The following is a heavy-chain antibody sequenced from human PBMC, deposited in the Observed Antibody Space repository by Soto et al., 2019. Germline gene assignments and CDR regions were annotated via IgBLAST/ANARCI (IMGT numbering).Heavy chain of an antibody. Sequence: GASVKVSCKASGYTFTGYYMHWVRQAPGQGLEWMGWINPNSGGTNYAQKFQGWVTMTRDTSISTAYMELSRLRSDDTAVYYCARSGSYNDFWSGPKETLDYWGQGTLVTVSS. CDR2: INPNSGGT. CDR3: ARSGSYNDFWSGPKETLDY. CDR1: GYTFTGYY. V-gene: IGHV1-2*04. J-gene: IGHJ4*02. D-gene: IGHD3-3*01.